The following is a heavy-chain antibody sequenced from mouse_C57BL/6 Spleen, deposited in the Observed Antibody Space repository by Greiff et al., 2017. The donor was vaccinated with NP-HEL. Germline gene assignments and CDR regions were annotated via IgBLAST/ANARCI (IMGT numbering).Heavy chain of an antibody. CDR1: GYTFTSYW. D-gene: IGHD1-1*01. CDR3: AREGTTVVAPMDY. J-gene: IGHJ4*01. Sequence: VQLQQPGAELVKPGASVKLSCKASGYTFTSYWMHWVKQRPGQGLAWIGMIHPNSGSTNYNEKFKSKATLTVDKSSSTAYMQLSSLTSEDSAVYYCAREGTTVVAPMDYWGQGTSVTVSS. CDR2: IHPNSGST. V-gene: IGHV1-64*01.